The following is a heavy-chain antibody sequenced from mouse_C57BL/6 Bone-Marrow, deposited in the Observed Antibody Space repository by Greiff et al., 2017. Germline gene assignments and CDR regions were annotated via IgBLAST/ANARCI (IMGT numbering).Heavy chain of an antibody. Sequence: EVMLVESGGGLVQPGGSLKLSCAASGFTFSDYYMYWVRQTPEKRLEWVAYISNGGGSTYYPDTVKGRFTISRDNAKNTLYLQMSRLKSEDTAMYYCARSDSSGYDYAMDYWGQGTSVTVSS. CDR2: ISNGGGST. CDR1: GFTFSDYY. J-gene: IGHJ4*01. V-gene: IGHV5-12*01. CDR3: ARSDSSGYDYAMDY. D-gene: IGHD3-2*02.